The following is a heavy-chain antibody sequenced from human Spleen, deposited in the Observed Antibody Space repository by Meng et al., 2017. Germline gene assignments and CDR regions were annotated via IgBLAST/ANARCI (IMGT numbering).Heavy chain of an antibody. J-gene: IGHJ4*02. D-gene: IGHD2-21*01. CDR3: TKNDFYCLGY. V-gene: IGHV4-4*02. CDR2: IFYTGTT. CDR1: GGSILNSNW. Sequence: QAPLQVSGPGLVKPSGTLSLTCAVAGGSILNSNWWSWVRQFPGKGLEWIGDIFYTGTTNYNPSLKRRVTISVDKPKNQFSLTLSSVTAADTAVYYCTKNDFYCLGYWGQGTLVTVSS.